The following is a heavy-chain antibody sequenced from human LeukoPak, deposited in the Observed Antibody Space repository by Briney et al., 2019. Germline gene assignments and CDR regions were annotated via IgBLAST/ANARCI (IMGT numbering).Heavy chain of an antibody. Sequence: AGGSLRLSCAASGFTFDDYAMHWVRQAPGKGLEWVSLISGDGGSTYYADSVKGRFTISRHNSKNSLYLQMNSLRTEDTALYYCAKDIGCSGGSCYSTGYFDLWGRGTLVTVSS. V-gene: IGHV3-43*02. CDR3: AKDIGCSGGSCYSTGYFDL. CDR2: ISGDGGST. D-gene: IGHD2-15*01. CDR1: GFTFDDYA. J-gene: IGHJ2*01.